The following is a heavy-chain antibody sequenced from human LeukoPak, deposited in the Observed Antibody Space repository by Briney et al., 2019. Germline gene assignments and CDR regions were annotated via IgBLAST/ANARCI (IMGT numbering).Heavy chain of an antibody. CDR1: GFTVSNNY. D-gene: IGHD2-2*01. CDR2: FHTGGET. J-gene: IGHJ6*02. V-gene: IGHV3-53*01. CDR3: ARERMVRYVVPAVMGVGINFHYYGLDV. Sequence: GGSLRLSCAASGFTVSNNYMIWVRQVPGKGLEWVSLFHTGGETEYADSVKGRFTMSRDTSQNTVSLHMNSLRAEDTAVYYCARERMVRYVVPAVMGVGINFHYYGLDVWGQGTTVTVSS.